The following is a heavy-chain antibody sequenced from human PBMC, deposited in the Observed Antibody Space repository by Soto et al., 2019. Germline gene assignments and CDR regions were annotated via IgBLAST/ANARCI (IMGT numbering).Heavy chain of an antibody. CDR3: ARARGSSSVMIIYYCGMDV. V-gene: IGHV4-31*03. D-gene: IGHD6-6*01. CDR1: GGSISSGGYY. J-gene: IGHJ6*02. Sequence: QVQLQESGPGLVKPSQTLSLTCTVSGGSISSGGYYWSWIRQHPGKGLEWIGYIYYSGSTYYNPSLKSRVTISVDTSKNQFSLKLSSVTAADTAVYYCARARGSSSVMIIYYCGMDVWGQGTTVTVSS. CDR2: IYYSGST.